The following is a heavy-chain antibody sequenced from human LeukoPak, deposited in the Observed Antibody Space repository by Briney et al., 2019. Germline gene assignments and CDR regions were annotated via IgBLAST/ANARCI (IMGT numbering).Heavy chain of an antibody. Sequence: GGSLRLSCAVSGFTFSTHSMNWVRQAPGKGLEWVSYIISSSNTIYYADSVKGRFTISRDNAKNSLYLQMNSPRAEDTAVYYCARAVGHGSGSPRMDVWGKGTTVTVSS. V-gene: IGHV3-48*01. J-gene: IGHJ6*04. CDR1: GFTFSTHS. CDR3: ARAVGHGSGSPRMDV. CDR2: IISSSNTI. D-gene: IGHD3-10*01.